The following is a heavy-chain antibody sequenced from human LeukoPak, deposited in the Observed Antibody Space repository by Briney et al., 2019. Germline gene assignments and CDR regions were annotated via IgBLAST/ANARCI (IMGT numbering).Heavy chain of an antibody. Sequence: ASVKVSCKASGYTFTGYYMHWVRQAPGQGLEWMGRINPNSGGTNYAQKFQGRVTMTRDTSISIAYMELSRLRSDDTAVYYCARDGSRGSSSSGVRYGYWGQGTLVTVSS. CDR1: GYTFTGYY. J-gene: IGHJ4*02. D-gene: IGHD6-6*01. CDR2: INPNSGGT. CDR3: ARDGSRGSSSSGVRYGY. V-gene: IGHV1-2*06.